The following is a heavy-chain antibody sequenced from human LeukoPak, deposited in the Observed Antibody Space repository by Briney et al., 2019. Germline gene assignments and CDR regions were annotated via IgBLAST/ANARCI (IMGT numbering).Heavy chain of an antibody. J-gene: IGHJ4*02. CDR3: ARVLVVVPAAMFRLGY. CDR1: GYTLTGFY. V-gene: IGHV1-2*02. Sequence: ASVKVSCKASGYTLTGFYMHWVRQAPGQGLEWMGWINPNSGGTNYAQKFQGRVTMTRDTSISTAYMELSRLRSDDTAVYYCARVLVVVPAAMFRLGYWGQGTLVTVSS. CDR2: INPNSGGT. D-gene: IGHD2-2*01.